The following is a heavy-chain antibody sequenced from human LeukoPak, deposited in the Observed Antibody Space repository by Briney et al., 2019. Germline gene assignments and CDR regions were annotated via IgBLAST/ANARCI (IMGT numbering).Heavy chain of an antibody. CDR2: IWYDGSNK. D-gene: IGHD2-8*01. J-gene: IGHJ3*02. Sequence: GGSLRLSCAASGFSFNNYGMHWVRQAPGKGLEWVAVIWYDGSNKYYADSVKGRFTISRDNSKNTLYLQMNSLRDEDTAVYYRARGLGYCTNGVCPDACDIWGRGTMVTVSS. CDR1: GFSFNNYG. V-gene: IGHV3-33*01. CDR3: ARGLGYCTNGVCPDACDI.